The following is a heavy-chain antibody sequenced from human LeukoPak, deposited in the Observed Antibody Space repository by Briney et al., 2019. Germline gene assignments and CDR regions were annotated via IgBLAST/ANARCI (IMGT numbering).Heavy chain of an antibody. V-gene: IGHV3-30*02. CDR1: GFTFSGYG. CDR2: IRYDGSNK. Sequence: QSGGSLRLSCAASGFTFSGYGMHWVRQAPGKGLEWVAFIRYDGSNKYYADSVKGRFTISRDNSKNTLYLQMNSLRAEDTAVYYCAKEETVVILFDPWGQGTLVTVSS. J-gene: IGHJ5*02. CDR3: AKEETVVILFDP. D-gene: IGHD4-23*01.